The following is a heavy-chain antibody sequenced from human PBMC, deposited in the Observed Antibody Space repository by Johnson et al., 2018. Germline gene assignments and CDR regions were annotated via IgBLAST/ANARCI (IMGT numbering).Heavy chain of an antibody. V-gene: IGHV1-69*01. D-gene: IGHD6-6*01. Sequence: QVRLVESGAEVTKHGSSVKVSCKASGGTFSSYAISWVRQAPGQGLEWMGGIIPLFGTANVAQKCQGRVTITADESTSTAYRELRSLRSEDTAVYDWSRGLKEAARPYYYYGMDVWGQGTTVTVPS. CDR2: IIPLFGTA. CDR3: SRGLKEAARPYYYYGMDV. CDR1: GGTFSSYA. J-gene: IGHJ6*02.